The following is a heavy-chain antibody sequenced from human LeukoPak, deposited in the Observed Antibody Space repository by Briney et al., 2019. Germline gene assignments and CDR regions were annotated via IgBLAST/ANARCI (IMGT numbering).Heavy chain of an antibody. CDR2: INTNTGNP. CDR1: KYTFTSYA. CDR3: AIHPSDSSGYFSY. J-gene: IGHJ4*02. Sequence: VASVKVSCKASKYTFTSYAMNWVRQAPGQGLEWMGWINTNTGNPTYAQGFTGRFVFSSDTSVSTAYLQISSLKAEDTAVYYCAIHPSDSSGYFSYWGQGALVTVSS. D-gene: IGHD3-22*01. V-gene: IGHV7-4-1*02.